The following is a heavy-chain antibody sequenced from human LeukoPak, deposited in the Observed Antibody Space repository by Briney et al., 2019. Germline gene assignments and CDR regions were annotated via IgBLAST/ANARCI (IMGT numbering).Heavy chain of an antibody. CDR1: GFTFSGSA. CDR2: IRSKANSYAT. J-gene: IGHJ3*02. Sequence: PGGSLRLSCAASGFTFSGSAMHWARQASGKGLEWVGRIRSKANSYATAYAASVKGRFTISRDDSKNTAYLQMNSLKTEDTAVYYCTLWFGELLSIPNPDAFDIWGQGTMVAVSS. V-gene: IGHV3-73*01. CDR3: TLWFGELLSIPNPDAFDI. D-gene: IGHD3-10*01.